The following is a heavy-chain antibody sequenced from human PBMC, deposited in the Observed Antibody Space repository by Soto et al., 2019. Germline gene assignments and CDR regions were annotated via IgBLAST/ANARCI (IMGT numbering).Heavy chain of an antibody. CDR1: GFSLSTSGVG. CDR2: IYWDDDK. J-gene: IGHJ2*01. Sequence: QITLKESGPTLVKPTQTLTLTCTFSGFSLSTSGVGVGWIRQPPGTALEWLALIYWDDDKRYSPSLKSRLTITKDTSKNQVVLTMTNMDPVDTATYYCAHFRTSGRRGNWYFDLWGRGTLVTVSS. V-gene: IGHV2-5*02. D-gene: IGHD3-16*01. CDR3: AHFRTSGRRGNWYFDL.